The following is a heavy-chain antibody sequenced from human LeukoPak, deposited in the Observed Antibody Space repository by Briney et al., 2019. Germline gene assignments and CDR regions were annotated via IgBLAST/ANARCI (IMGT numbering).Heavy chain of an antibody. V-gene: IGHV4-59*01. D-gene: IGHD3-10*01. Sequence: SQSLSLTCRVCGGSFEHYFWSCIRQPPGKGLESSGYDDNSGSADYSPSMKGRLTTSAETSRPQSSLKLSSVTGAATAVYYCASHRCSHGSEYWGQGTLVTVSS. CDR3: ASHRCSHGSEY. J-gene: IGHJ4*02. CDR1: GGSFEHYF. CDR2: DDNSGSA.